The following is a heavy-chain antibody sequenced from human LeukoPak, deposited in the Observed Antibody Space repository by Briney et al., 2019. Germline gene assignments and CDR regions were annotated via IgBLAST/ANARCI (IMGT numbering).Heavy chain of an antibody. D-gene: IGHD2-2*02. CDR2: INHSGST. CDR1: GGSFSGYY. Sequence: SETLSLTCAVYGGSFSGYYWSWIRQPPGKGLEWIGEINHSGSTNYNPSLKSRVTISVDTSKNQFSLKLSSVTAADTAVYYCARPAPGGYCSSTSCYTGYYYYYYMDVWGKGTTVTVSS. CDR3: ARPAPGGYCSSTSCYTGYYYYYYMDV. J-gene: IGHJ6*03. V-gene: IGHV4-34*01.